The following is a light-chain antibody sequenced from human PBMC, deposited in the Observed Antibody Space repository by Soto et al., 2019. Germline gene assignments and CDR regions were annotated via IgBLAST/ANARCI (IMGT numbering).Light chain of an antibody. CDR3: QQSDNSPFT. V-gene: IGKV1-39*01. Sequence: DIRMTQSPLSLSASLGDRVTITCRASQSISDSLHWYQQKPVKGPKLLIFAPSSLQVGVPSRSSSSASGTAFSLTISSVQTENFATYFCQQSDNSPFTFRPGTTVYIK. J-gene: IGKJ3*01. CDR1: QSISDS. CDR2: APS.